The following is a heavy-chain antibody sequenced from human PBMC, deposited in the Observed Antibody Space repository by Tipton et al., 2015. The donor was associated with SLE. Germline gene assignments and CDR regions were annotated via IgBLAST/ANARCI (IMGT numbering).Heavy chain of an antibody. CDR2: IKRDGSEK. J-gene: IGHJ3*02. Sequence: SLRLSCAASGFTFSSYWMSWVRQAPGKGLEWVANIKRDGSEKYYVDSVKGRFTISRDNAKNSLYLQMNSLRAEDTAVYYCARAFVRIEGEGTDAFDIWGQGTMASVSS. D-gene: IGHD3-16*01. CDR3: ARAFVRIEGEGTDAFDI. CDR1: GFTFSSYW. V-gene: IGHV3-7*01.